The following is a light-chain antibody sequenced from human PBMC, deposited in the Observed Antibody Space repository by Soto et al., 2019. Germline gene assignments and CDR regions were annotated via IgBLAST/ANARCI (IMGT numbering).Light chain of an antibody. CDR1: QSVGSN. CDR3: HQYDHWPRK. CDR2: AAS. V-gene: IGKV3-15*01. J-gene: IGKJ1*01. Sequence: ASQSVGSNLAWYQQKXGQTPRLLIYAASXRANGIPARFSGTGSGTDLNLTTTSLQSEDFPVYYCHQYDHWPRKFCEGTNLDIK.